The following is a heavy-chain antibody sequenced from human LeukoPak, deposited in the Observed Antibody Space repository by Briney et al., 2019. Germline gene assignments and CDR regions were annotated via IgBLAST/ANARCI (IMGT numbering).Heavy chain of an antibody. J-gene: IGHJ4*02. V-gene: IGHV4-59*12. CDR3: ARVVRGQQLVRY. CDR2: IYYSGST. D-gene: IGHD6-13*01. CDR1: GGSISSYY. Sequence: SETLSLTCTVSGGSISSYYWSWIRQPPGKGLEWIGYIYYSGSTYYNPSLKSRVAISVDTSKNQFSLKLSSVTAADTAVYYCARVVRGQQLVRYWGQGTLVTVSS.